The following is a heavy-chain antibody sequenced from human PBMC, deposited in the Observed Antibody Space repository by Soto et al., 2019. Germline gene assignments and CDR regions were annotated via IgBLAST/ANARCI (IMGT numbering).Heavy chain of an antibody. CDR1: GFTFSSYA. J-gene: IGHJ4*02. D-gene: IGHD6-19*01. V-gene: IGHV3-30-3*01. CDR2: ISYDGSNK. CDR3: ARDGSSGLFDY. Sequence: QVQLVESGGGVVQPGRSLRLSCAASGFTFSSYAMHWVRRAPGKGLEWVAVISYDGSNKYYADSVKGRFTISRDNSKNTLYLQMNSLRAEDTAVYYCARDGSSGLFDYWGQGTLVTVSS.